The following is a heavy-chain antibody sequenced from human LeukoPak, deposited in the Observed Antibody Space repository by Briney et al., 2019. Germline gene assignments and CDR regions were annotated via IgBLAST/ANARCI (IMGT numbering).Heavy chain of an antibody. CDR2: ISYDGSNK. D-gene: IGHD1-1*01. CDR1: GFTFSNNA. J-gene: IGHJ4*02. Sequence: GGSLRLSCAASGFTFSNNAMPWVRQAPGKGLEWLAIISYDGSNKYYADSVKGRFTITRDNSKNTLYVQMNGLRVDDTAVYYCARDRLDGNNWNDCDYWGQGTLVTVSS. V-gene: IGHV3-30-3*01. CDR3: ARDRLDGNNWNDCDY.